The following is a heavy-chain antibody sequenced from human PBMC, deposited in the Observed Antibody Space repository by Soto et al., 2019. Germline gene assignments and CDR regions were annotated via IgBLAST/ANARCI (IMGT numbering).Heavy chain of an antibody. CDR3: AKERDSSYSIVIWDY. V-gene: IGHV3-9*01. CDR2: ISRNSATK. CDR1: GFTFDDYA. Sequence: EVQLVESGGGLVQPGRSLRLSCAASGFTFDDYAMHWVRQGPGKGLEWVSSISRNSATKDYADSVKGRFTISRDNAKNSLYLQMNSLRAEDTAVYYCAKERDSSYSIVIWDYWGQGTLVTVSS. J-gene: IGHJ4*02. D-gene: IGHD2-15*01.